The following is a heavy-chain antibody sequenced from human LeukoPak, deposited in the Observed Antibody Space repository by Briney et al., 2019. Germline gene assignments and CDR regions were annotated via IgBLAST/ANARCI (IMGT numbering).Heavy chain of an antibody. CDR2: MKQDGSEK. Sequence: GGSLRLSCAVSGINFRGYWMVWVRQAPGKGLEWVANMKQDGSEKYYVDSVKGRFTLSRDNAKNSLYLEMNSLRVEDTAVYYCARDLGHTGYDLYDYWGQGTLVTVSS. CDR3: ARDLGHTGYDLYDY. V-gene: IGHV3-7*01. J-gene: IGHJ4*02. D-gene: IGHD5-12*01. CDR1: GINFRGYW.